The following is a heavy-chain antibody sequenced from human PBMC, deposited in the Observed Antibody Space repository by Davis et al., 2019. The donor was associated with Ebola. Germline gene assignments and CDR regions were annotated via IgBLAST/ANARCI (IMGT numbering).Heavy chain of an antibody. Sequence: GESLKISCAASGFTFSSYGMHWVRQAPGKGLEWVAVISYDGSNKYYADSVKGRFTISRDNSKNTLYLQMNSLRAEDTAVYYCAKDSGSYQLTQFDYWGQGTLVTVSS. D-gene: IGHD1-26*01. J-gene: IGHJ4*02. CDR1: GFTFSSYG. V-gene: IGHV3-30*18. CDR2: ISYDGSNK. CDR3: AKDSGSYQLTQFDY.